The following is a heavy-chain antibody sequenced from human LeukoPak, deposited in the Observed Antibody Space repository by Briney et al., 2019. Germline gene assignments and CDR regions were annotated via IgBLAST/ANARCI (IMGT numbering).Heavy chain of an antibody. CDR1: GGTFSSYA. V-gene: IGHV1-69*05. D-gene: IGHD6-13*01. J-gene: IGHJ4*02. Sequence: ASVKVSCKASGGTFSSYAISWVRQAPGQGLEWMGRIIPIFGTANYAQKFQGRVTITTDESTSTAYMELSSLRSEDTAVYYCARGHSSSSGIDYWGQGTLVTVSS. CDR2: IIPIFGTA. CDR3: ARGHSSSSGIDY.